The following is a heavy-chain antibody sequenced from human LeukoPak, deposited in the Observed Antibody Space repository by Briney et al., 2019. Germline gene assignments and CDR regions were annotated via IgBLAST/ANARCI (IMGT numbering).Heavy chain of an antibody. CDR3: ARAQQLLDWFDP. CDR2: IYPGGADT. J-gene: IGHJ5*02. V-gene: IGHV5-51*01. D-gene: IGHD6-13*01. CDR1: GYSFTSYW. Sequence: GESLKISCKGSGYSFTSYWIVWGRQLPGKGLEGMGIIYPGGADTRYRPSFQGQVTISADKSNSIAYLQWSSLKASDTAVYYCARAQQLLDWFDPWGQGTLVTVSS.